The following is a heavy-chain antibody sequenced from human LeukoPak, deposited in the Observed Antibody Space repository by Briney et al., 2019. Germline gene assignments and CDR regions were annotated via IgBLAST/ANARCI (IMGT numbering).Heavy chain of an antibody. V-gene: IGHV3-66*02. CDR1: GFTVCSNY. Sequence: GGSLRLSCAASGFTVCSNYMSWVRQAPGKGLEWVSVIYSGGSTYYADSVKGRFTISRDNSKNTLYLQMNSLRAEDTAVYYCARGEDDFWSGYYLNYWGQGTLVTVSS. J-gene: IGHJ4*02. D-gene: IGHD3-3*01. CDR3: ARGEDDFWSGYYLNY. CDR2: IYSGGST.